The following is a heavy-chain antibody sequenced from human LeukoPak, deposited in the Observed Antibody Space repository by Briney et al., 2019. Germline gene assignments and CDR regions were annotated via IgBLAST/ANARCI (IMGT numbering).Heavy chain of an antibody. CDR1: GYSISSSNW. Sequence: SDTLSLTCAVSGYSISSSNWWGWIRQPPGKGLEWIGYVYYSGSTNYNPSLKSRVTMSVDTSKNQFSLKLSSVTALDTAVYYCARDRPNYYDSSGYYSTGGSYFDYWGQGTLVTVSS. V-gene: IGHV4-28*06. J-gene: IGHJ4*02. CDR2: VYYSGST. CDR3: ARDRPNYYDSSGYYSTGGSYFDY. D-gene: IGHD3-22*01.